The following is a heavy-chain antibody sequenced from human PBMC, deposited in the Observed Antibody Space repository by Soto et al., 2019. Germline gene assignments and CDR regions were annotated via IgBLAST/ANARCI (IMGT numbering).Heavy chain of an antibody. Sequence: QITLKESGPTLVKPTQTLTLTCIFSGFSLTTSGVGVGWIRQPPGKALEWLALIYWDGDKRYTPSLKSSLTINNDTSKNQVVLTMTNVDPVVTARYSCAHIPPPHYDTSAYFDSWGQGTLVTVSS. CDR3: AHIPPPHYDTSAYFDS. J-gene: IGHJ4*02. D-gene: IGHD3-22*01. CDR1: GFSLTTSGVG. V-gene: IGHV2-5*02. CDR2: IYWDGDK.